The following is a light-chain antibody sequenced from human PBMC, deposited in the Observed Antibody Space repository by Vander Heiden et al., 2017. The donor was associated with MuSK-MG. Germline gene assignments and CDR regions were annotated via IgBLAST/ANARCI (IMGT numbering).Light chain of an antibody. V-gene: IGKV1-8*01. CDR2: AAS. J-gene: IGKJ4*01. CDR1: QGISSY. Sequence: IRMTQSPSSFSASTGDRVTITCRASQGISSYLAWYQQKPGKAPKLLIYAASTLQSGVPSRFSGSGSGTDFTLTISCLQSEDFATYYCQQYYSYPLTFGGGTKVEIK. CDR3: QQYYSYPLT.